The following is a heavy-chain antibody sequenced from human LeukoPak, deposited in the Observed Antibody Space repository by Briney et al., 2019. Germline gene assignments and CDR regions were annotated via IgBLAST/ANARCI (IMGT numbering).Heavy chain of an antibody. CDR1: GFTFSSYG. CDR2: ISYDGSNK. Sequence: GRSLRLSCAASGFTFSSYGMHWVRQAPGKGLEWVAVISYDGSNKYYADSVKGRFTISRDNSKNTLYLQMNSLRAEDTAVYYCAKVRMVRGVIMRGYFDYWGQGTLVTVSS. J-gene: IGHJ4*02. V-gene: IGHV3-30*18. CDR3: AKVRMVRGVIMRGYFDY. D-gene: IGHD3-10*01.